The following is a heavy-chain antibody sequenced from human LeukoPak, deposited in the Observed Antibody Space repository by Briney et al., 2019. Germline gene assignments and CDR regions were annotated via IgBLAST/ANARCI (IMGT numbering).Heavy chain of an antibody. CDR2: IYYSGST. CDR1: GGSISSYY. D-gene: IGHD5-24*01. J-gene: IGHJ3*02. Sequence: SETLSLTCTVSGGSISSYYWSWIRQPPGKGLEWIGYIYYSGSTNYNPSLKIRVTISVDTSKNQFSLKLSSVTAADTAVYYCATVYNETDAFDIWGQGTMVTVSS. V-gene: IGHV4-59*01. CDR3: ATVYNETDAFDI.